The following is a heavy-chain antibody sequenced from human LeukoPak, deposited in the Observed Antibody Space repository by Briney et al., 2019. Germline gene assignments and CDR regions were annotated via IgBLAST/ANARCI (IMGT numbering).Heavy chain of an antibody. CDR2: IIPIFGTA. J-gene: IGHJ4*02. CDR1: GGTFSSYA. Sequence: GASVKVSCKASGGTFSSYAISWVRQAPGQGLEWMGGIIPIFGTANYAHKLQGRVTMTTDTSTSTAYMELRSLRSDDTAVYFCAREYCSGDSCYSHSDYWGQGTLVTVSS. D-gene: IGHD2-15*01. CDR3: AREYCSGDSCYSHSDY. V-gene: IGHV1-69*05.